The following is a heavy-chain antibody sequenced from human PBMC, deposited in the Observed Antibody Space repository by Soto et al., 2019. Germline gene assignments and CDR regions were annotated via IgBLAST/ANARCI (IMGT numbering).Heavy chain of an antibody. CDR2: INPSGGST. CDR1: GYTFTSYY. J-gene: IGHJ1*01. CDR3: ARDRLSVAEPSEYFQH. D-gene: IGHD6-19*01. Sequence: QVQLVQSGAEVKKPGASVKVSCKASGYTFTSYYMHWVRKAPGQGLEWMGIINPSGGSTSYAQKFQGRGTMTRDTSTSTVYMELSSLRSEDTAVYYCARDRLSVAEPSEYFQHWGQGTLVTVSS. V-gene: IGHV1-46*01.